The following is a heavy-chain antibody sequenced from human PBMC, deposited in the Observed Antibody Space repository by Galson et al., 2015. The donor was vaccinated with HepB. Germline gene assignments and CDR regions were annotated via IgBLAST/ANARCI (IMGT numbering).Heavy chain of an antibody. CDR1: GYTFTGYY. Sequence: SVKVSCKASGYTFTGYYMHWVRQAPGQGLEWMGWINPNSGGTNYAQKFQGRVTMTRDTSISTAYMELSRLRSDDTAVYYCARDGSVFDIGWWFDPWGQGTLVTVSS. J-gene: IGHJ5*02. D-gene: IGHD2-15*01. CDR2: INPNSGGT. CDR3: ARDGSVFDIGWWFDP. V-gene: IGHV1-2*02.